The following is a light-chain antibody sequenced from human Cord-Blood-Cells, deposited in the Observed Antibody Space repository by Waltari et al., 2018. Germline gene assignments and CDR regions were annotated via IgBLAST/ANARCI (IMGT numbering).Light chain of an antibody. CDR1: SSDVGGYNY. Sequence: QSALTQPASVSGSPGQSITISCTGPSSDVGGYNYVSWYQHPPGKAPKLMIYDVSNRPSGVSNRFSGSKSGNTASLTISGLQAEDEADYYCSSYTSSSTLAYVFGTGTKVTVL. CDR3: SSYTSSSTLAYV. J-gene: IGLJ1*01. CDR2: DVS. V-gene: IGLV2-14*03.